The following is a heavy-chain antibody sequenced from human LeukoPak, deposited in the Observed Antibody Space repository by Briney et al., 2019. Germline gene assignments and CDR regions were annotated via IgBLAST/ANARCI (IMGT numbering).Heavy chain of an antibody. CDR1: GCSISGYY. J-gene: IGHJ4*02. V-gene: IGHV4-59*01. CDR3: ARNIVGPRQVDY. D-gene: IGHD1-26*01. Sequence: SETLSLTCTVSGCSISGYYWSWIRQPPGKGLEWIGYIYHSGTTNYNPSLKSRVTISVDTSKSQFSLKLSSVTAADTAIYYCARNIVGPRQVDYWGQGTLVTVSS. CDR2: IYHSGTT.